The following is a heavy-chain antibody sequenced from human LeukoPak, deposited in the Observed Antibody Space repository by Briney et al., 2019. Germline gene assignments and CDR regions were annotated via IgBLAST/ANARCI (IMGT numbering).Heavy chain of an antibody. CDR3: ARANCSSTSCYPDY. Sequence: SVKVSCKASGGTFSSYAISWVRQAPGQGLEWMGRIIPILSIANYAQKFQGRVTITADKSTSTAYMELSSLRSEDTAVYYCARANCSSTSCYPDYWGQGTLVTVSS. J-gene: IGHJ4*02. CDR2: IIPILSIA. D-gene: IGHD2-2*01. CDR1: GGTFSSYA. V-gene: IGHV1-69*04.